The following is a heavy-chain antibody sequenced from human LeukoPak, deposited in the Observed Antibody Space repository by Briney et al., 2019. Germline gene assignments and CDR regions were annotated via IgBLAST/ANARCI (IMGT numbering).Heavy chain of an antibody. J-gene: IGHJ4*02. Sequence: GGSLRLYCAASGFTFSDYYMSWIRQAPGKGLEWVSYISSSSSYTNYADSVKGRFTISRDNAKNSLYLQMNSLRAEDTAVYYCARGDLCFGELLDYWGQGTLVTVSS. CDR3: ARGDLCFGELLDY. D-gene: IGHD3-10*01. CDR2: ISSSSSYT. CDR1: GFTFSDYY. V-gene: IGHV3-11*06.